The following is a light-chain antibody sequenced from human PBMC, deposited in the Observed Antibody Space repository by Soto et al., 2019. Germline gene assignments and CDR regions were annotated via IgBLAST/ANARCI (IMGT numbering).Light chain of an antibody. J-gene: IGKJ1*01. CDR1: QSVSSY. Sequence: EIVLTQSPATLSLSPGERATLSCRASQSVSSYLAWYQQKPGQAPRLLIYDASNRATGIPARFSGSGSGTDFTLTISSLEPEDFAVYYCQRRSNWPPWTFGQGPKVEIK. CDR2: DAS. CDR3: QRRSNWPPWT. V-gene: IGKV3-11*01.